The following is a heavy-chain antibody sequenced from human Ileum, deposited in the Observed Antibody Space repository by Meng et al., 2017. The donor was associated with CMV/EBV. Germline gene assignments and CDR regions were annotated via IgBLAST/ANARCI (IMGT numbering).Heavy chain of an antibody. V-gene: IGHV1-8*01. Sequence: YTFTSYDVNWVRQTPGQGHEWMGWMNPNTGNTSYAQKFQGRITMTSNTSISTAYMELSSLTSEDTAVYFCARGLGRFCSSNSCAFDPWGQGTLVTVSS. CDR3: ARGLGRFCSSNSCAFDP. D-gene: IGHD2-2*01. CDR2: MNPNTGNT. J-gene: IGHJ5*02. CDR1: YTFTSYD.